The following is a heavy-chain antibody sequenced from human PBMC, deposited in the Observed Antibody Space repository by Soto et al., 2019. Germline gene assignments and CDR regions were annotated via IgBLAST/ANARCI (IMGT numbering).Heavy chain of an antibody. CDR3: TRDGYGEMATIIAAYYYYCMDV. Sequence: QVPLVQSGAEVKKPGASVKVSCKASGYTFTSYGISWVRQAPGQGLEWRGWISAYNGNTNYAQKLQGRVNMTTDTSTSTAYMELRSMRSDDTAAYYCTRDGYGEMATIIAAYYYYCMDVWGQGTTVTVSS. V-gene: IGHV1-18*01. J-gene: IGHJ6*02. D-gene: IGHD5-12*01. CDR2: ISAYNGNT. CDR1: GYTFTSYG.